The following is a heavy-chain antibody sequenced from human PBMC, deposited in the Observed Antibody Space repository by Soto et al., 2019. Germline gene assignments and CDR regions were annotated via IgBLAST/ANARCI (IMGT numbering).Heavy chain of an antibody. CDR1: GGSISSGFYY. D-gene: IGHD3-22*01. CDR3: ARDGSDLAYYYDSSGSQRPGWFDP. CDR2: IYYSGST. Sequence: PSETLSLTCTVSGGSISSGFYYWSWIRQHPGKGLEWIGYIYYSGSTYYNPSLKSRVTTSVDTSKNQFSLKLSSVTAADTAVYYCARDGSDLAYYYDSSGSQRPGWFDPWGQGTLVTVSS. V-gene: IGHV4-31*03. J-gene: IGHJ5*02.